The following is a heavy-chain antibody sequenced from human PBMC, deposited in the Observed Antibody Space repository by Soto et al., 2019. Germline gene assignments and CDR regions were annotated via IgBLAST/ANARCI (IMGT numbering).Heavy chain of an antibody. CDR1: GGSISSYY. D-gene: IGHD4-17*01. Sequence: SETLSLTCTVSGGSISSYYWSWIRQPPGKGLEWIGYIYYSGSTNYNPSLKSRVTISVDTSKNQFSLKLSSVTAADTAVYYCARRSWKVGTVTPLLRDYYYYMDVWGKGTTVTVSS. CDR2: IYYSGST. V-gene: IGHV4-59*08. J-gene: IGHJ6*03. CDR3: ARRSWKVGTVTPLLRDYYYYMDV.